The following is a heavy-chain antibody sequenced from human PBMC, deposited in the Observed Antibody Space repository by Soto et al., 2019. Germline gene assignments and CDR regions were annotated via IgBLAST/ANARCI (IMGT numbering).Heavy chain of an antibody. J-gene: IGHJ6*02. CDR1: GFTFSSYS. Sequence: ESGGGLVKPGGSLRLSCAASGFTFSSYSMNWVRQAPGKGLEWVSSISSSSSYIYYADSVKGRFTISRDNAKNSLYLQMNSLRAEDTAVYYCARTMGSGYYYYYYGMDVWGQGTTVTVSS. CDR3: ARTMGSGYYYYYYGMDV. V-gene: IGHV3-21*01. CDR2: ISSSSSYI. D-gene: IGHD3-22*01.